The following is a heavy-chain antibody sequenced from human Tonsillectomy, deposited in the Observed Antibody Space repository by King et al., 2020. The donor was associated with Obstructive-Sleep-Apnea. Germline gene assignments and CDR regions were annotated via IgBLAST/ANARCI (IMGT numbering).Heavy chain of an antibody. Sequence: VQLVESGGGLVQPGGSLRLSCAASGFTFSSYARSWVRQAPGKGLEWVSTISGSGTRTYDADSVKGRFTISRDNSKNTLSLQMNSLRAEDTAIYYCAKETSGATPFYYWGQGILVTVSS. J-gene: IGHJ4*02. CDR1: GFTFSSYA. V-gene: IGHV3-23*04. CDR2: ISGSGTRT. CDR3: AKETSGATPFYY. D-gene: IGHD2-15*01.